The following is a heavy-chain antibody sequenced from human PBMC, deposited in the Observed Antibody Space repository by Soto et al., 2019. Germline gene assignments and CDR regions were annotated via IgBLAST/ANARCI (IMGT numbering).Heavy chain of an antibody. Sequence: EVPLLESGGGLVQPGGSLRLSCAASGITFSSYAMNWVRQAPGKGLEWVSVISNRGDTTYYADSVKGRFTITRDNAKNALYLQLNSLRAEDTAMYYCAKDKEVATMGGAFDYWGQGTLLTVSS. V-gene: IGHV3-23*01. D-gene: IGHD5-12*01. CDR1: GITFSSYA. J-gene: IGHJ4*02. CDR3: AKDKEVATMGGAFDY. CDR2: ISNRGDTT.